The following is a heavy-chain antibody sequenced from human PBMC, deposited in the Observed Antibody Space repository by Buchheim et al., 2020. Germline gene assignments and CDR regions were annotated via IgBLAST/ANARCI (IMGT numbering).Heavy chain of an antibody. CDR3: VGDGSRGWHFDY. CDR1: GFTFSNYW. Sequence: EVQLVDSGGGLVKPGGSLRLSCAASGFTFSNYWMSWVRQAPGKGLEWVANIRGDGSENYLVDSVKGRFTMSRDNAKNSVYLQMNSLRGEDTAVYYCVGDGSRGWHFDYWGQGTL. CDR2: IRGDGSEN. V-gene: IGHV3-7*01. D-gene: IGHD1-26*01. J-gene: IGHJ4*02.